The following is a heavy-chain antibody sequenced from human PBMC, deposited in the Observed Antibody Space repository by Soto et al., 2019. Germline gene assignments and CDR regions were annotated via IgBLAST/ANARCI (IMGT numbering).Heavy chain of an antibody. CDR2: IYHTVNT. CDR1: GVSIGSHF. Sequence: SETLSLTCSVSGVSIGSHFWSWIRQAPGKGPELVGYIYHTVNTNYNPALKSRVTISMDTSKNLLSLQLSSVTAADTAVYYCARLQYTVVTALDIWGQGTMVT. D-gene: IGHD2-15*01. J-gene: IGHJ3*02. V-gene: IGHV4-59*11. CDR3: ARLQYTVVTALDI.